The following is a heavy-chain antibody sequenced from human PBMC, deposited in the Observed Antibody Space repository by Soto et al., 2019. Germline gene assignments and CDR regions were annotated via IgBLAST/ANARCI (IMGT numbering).Heavy chain of an antibody. D-gene: IGHD3-22*01. CDR3: ARDRPYYDSSLPGFDI. CDR2: INAGNGNT. V-gene: IGHV1-3*01. Sequence: ASVKVSCKASGYTFTSYAMHWVRQAPGQRLEWMGWINAGNGNTKCSQKFQGRVTITRDTSASTAYMELSSLRSEDTAVYYCARDRPYYDSSLPGFDIWGQGTMVTVSS. CDR1: GYTFTSYA. J-gene: IGHJ3*02.